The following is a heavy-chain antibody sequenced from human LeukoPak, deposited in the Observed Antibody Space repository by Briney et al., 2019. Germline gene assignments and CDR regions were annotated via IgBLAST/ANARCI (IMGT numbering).Heavy chain of an antibody. V-gene: IGHV4-59*08. CDR1: GDSLTSYY. D-gene: IGHD6-19*01. CDR3: ARLPTIPGWSDV. J-gene: IGHJ6*02. CDR2: IDYNGST. Sequence: PADTPSLTCTVSGDSLTSYYWSWIRQPPGKGLEWIGDIDYNGSTNYNPSLKSRVTITVDTSKNQFLLKLSSVTASGTAVYYCARLPTIPGWSDVWGQGTTVTVSS.